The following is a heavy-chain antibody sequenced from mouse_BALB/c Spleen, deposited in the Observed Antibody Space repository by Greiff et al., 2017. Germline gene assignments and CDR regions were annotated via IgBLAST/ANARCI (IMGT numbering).Heavy chain of an antibody. CDR1: GYSFTGYF. D-gene: IGHD1-2*01. CDR3: ARPITTARGFAY. V-gene: IGHV1-20*02. Sequence: EVKLQESGPELVKPGASVKISCKASGYSFTGYFMNWVMQSHGKSLEWIGRINPYNGDTFYNQKFKGKATLTVDKSSSTAHMELRSLASEDSAVYYCARPITTARGFAYWGQGTLVTVSA. CDR2: INPYNGDT. J-gene: IGHJ3*01.